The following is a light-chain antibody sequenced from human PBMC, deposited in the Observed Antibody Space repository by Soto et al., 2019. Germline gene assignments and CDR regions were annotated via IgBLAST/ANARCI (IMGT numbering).Light chain of an antibody. CDR2: AAS. Sequence: DIQMTQSPSSLSASVGDRVTITCRASQSISSYLNWYQQKPGKAPKLLIYAASSLQSGVPSRFSGSVSGTDFTLTISSLQPEDFATYYCQQSYSTPRGYTFGQGTKLEIK. CDR1: QSISSY. CDR3: QQSYSTPRGYT. V-gene: IGKV1-39*01. J-gene: IGKJ2*01.